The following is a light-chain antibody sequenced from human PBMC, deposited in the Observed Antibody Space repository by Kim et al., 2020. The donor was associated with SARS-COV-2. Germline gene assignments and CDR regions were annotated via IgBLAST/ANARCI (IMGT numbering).Light chain of an antibody. Sequence: ASVGNRGTITWRASQSISSWLAWYQQEPGKAPKHLIYRASSLESGVPSRFGGSGSGTEFTLTISSLQPDDFATYHCQQYNSYPWTFGQGTKVDIK. CDR3: QQYNSYPWT. V-gene: IGKV1-5*03. CDR2: RAS. J-gene: IGKJ1*01. CDR1: QSISSW.